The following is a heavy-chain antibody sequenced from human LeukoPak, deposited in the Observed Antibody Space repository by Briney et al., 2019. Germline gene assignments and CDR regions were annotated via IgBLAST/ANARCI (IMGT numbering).Heavy chain of an antibody. Sequence: SETLSLTCTVSGGSINGYYWSWIRQAPGKGLEWTAYINYNGGTSYNPSLKSRVTISVDTSKNQFSLKLRSVTAADTAVYYCARFDLSRPRYFDLWGRGTLVAVSS. V-gene: IGHV4-59*08. CDR3: ARFDLSRPRYFDL. CDR2: INYNGGT. CDR1: GGSINGYY. D-gene: IGHD3-3*02. J-gene: IGHJ2*01.